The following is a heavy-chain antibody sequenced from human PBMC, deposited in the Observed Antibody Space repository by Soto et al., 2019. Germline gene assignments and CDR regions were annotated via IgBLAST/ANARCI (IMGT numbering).Heavy chain of an antibody. V-gene: IGHV1-69*12. Sequence: QVQLVQSGAEVKKPGSSVKVSCKASGGTFSSYAISWVRQAPGQGLEWMGGIIPIFGTANYAQKFQGRVTITAAESTSTAYMELSSLRSEDTAVYYCARDSDTPLGIYYYGMDVWGQGTTVTVSS. J-gene: IGHJ6*02. D-gene: IGHD5-18*01. CDR2: IIPIFGTA. CDR3: ARDSDTPLGIYYYGMDV. CDR1: GGTFSSYA.